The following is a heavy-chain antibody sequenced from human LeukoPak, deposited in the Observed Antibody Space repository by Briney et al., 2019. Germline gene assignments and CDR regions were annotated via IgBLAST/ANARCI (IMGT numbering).Heavy chain of an antibody. Sequence: SETLSLTCTVSGGSINNYYWSWIRQPPGKGLEWIGYIYYSGSTNYNPSLKSRVTISIDASKNQFSLKLSSVTAADTAVYYCAKSSGSYYNVDFDYWGQGTLVTVSS. CDR1: GGSINNYY. J-gene: IGHJ4*02. D-gene: IGHD3-10*01. V-gene: IGHV4-59*01. CDR3: AKSSGSYYNVDFDY. CDR2: IYYSGST.